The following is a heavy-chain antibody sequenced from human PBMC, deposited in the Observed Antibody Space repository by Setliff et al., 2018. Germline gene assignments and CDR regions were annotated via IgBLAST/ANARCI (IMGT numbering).Heavy chain of an antibody. CDR2: IYYSGNT. CDR3: ARHRAVAGACYFDF. D-gene: IGHD6-19*01. V-gene: IGHV4-38-2*01. CDR1: VYSISRDCH. Sequence: PSQTLSLTCAVSVYSISRDCHWGWIRQPPGKGLEWVGSIYYSGNTYYNASLKGRVTISGDTSKNQFSLKLTAVTAADTAIYYCARHRAVAGACYFDFWGQGTLVTVS. J-gene: IGHJ4*02.